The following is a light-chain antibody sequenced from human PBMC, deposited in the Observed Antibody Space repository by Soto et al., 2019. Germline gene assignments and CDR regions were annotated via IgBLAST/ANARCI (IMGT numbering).Light chain of an antibody. J-gene: IGLJ3*02. V-gene: IGLV2-11*01. CDR2: DVT. CDR3: CSYAGSHTWV. Sequence: QSVLTQPRSVSGSPGQSVTISCTGTSSDVGGYDYVSWYQQHPGKAPKLMIYDVTKRPSGVPDRFSGSKSGNTASLTISGLQTEYEADYYCCSYAGSHTWVFGGGTKLTVL. CDR1: SSDVGGYDY.